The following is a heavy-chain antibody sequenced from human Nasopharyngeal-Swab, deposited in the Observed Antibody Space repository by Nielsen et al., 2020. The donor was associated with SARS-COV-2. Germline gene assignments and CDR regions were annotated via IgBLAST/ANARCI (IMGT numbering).Heavy chain of an antibody. J-gene: IGHJ4*02. V-gene: IGHV3-21*01. D-gene: IGHD6-13*01. Sequence: GSLKISCAASGFTFSSYSMNWVRQAPGKGLEWVSSISSSSSYIYYADSVKGRFTISRDNAKNSLYLQMNSLRAEDTAVYYCARWSSSWSLVTWGQGTLVTVSS. CDR1: GFTFSSYS. CDR3: ARWSSSWSLVT. CDR2: ISSSSSYI.